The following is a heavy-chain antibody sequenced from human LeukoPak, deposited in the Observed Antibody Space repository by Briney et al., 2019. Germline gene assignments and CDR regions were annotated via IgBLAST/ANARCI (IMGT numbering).Heavy chain of an antibody. CDR2: IYYTGRT. Sequence: SETLSLTCTVSLVSVSSSDYYWIWLPPPPGKEWEGIRNIYYTGRTNYYPSPKSRLTIFVATSNNQFSLKMTSVSAADTAVYDCARAPVWRCNDKTCQRLFDPWGQGTLVTVSS. CDR3: ARAPVWRCNDKTCQRLFDP. D-gene: IGHD2-21*01. J-gene: IGHJ5*02. CDR1: LVSVSSSDYY. V-gene: IGHV4-61*08.